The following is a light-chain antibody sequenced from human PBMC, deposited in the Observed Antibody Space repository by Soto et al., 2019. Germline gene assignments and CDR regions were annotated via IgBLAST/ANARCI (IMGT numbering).Light chain of an antibody. V-gene: IGLV2-14*01. Sequence: QSALTQPASVSGSPGQSITISCTGTSSDVGGYSYVSWYQQHPGKAPKLMIFDVRNRPSGVSNRFSGSKSGNTASLTISGLQAEDEADYYCSSYTSSSTVVFGGGTKLTVL. CDR1: SSDVGGYSY. CDR2: DVR. CDR3: SSYTSSSTVV. J-gene: IGLJ2*01.